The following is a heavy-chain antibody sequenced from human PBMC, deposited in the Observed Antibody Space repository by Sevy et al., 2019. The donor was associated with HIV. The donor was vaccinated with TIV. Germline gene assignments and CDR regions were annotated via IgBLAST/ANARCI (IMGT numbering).Heavy chain of an antibody. CDR2: IHYSGKT. J-gene: IGHJ4*02. CDR1: GGSISSYY. V-gene: IGHV4-59*08. CDR3: ARHASQGDYPLDL. D-gene: IGHD4-17*01. Sequence: SETLSLTCAVSGGSISSYYWSWIRQPPGKGLEFIGWIHYSGKTKYNPSVSSRVSLSVDTSRNPFSLKLYSLTAAETAVYYCARHASQGDYPLDLWGQGTLVTVSS.